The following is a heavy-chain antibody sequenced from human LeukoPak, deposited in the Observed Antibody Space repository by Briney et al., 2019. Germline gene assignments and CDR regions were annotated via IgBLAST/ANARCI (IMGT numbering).Heavy chain of an antibody. CDR1: GFTFSDYY. D-gene: IGHD1-1*01. CDR3: ARDVFEDAGTTSFDY. J-gene: IGHJ4*02. CDR2: ISSSGSTI. V-gene: IGHV3-11*01. Sequence: PGGSLRLSCAASGFTFSDYYMSWIRRAPGKGLVWVTYISSSGSTIYYADSVKGRFTISRDNAKNSLYLQMNSLRAEDTAVYYCARDVFEDAGTTSFDYWGQGTLVTVSS.